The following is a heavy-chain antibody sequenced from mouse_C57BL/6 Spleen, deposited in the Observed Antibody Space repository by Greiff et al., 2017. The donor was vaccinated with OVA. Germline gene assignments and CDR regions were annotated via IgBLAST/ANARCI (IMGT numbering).Heavy chain of an antibody. CDR3: ARFYDGSSDAMDY. CDR2: IYWDDDK. D-gene: IGHD1-1*01. J-gene: IGHJ4*01. Sequence: QVTLKESGPGILQSSQTLSLTCSFSGFSLSTSGMGVSWIRQPSGKGLEWLAHIYWDDDKRYNPSLKSRLTISKDTSRNQVFLKITSVDTADTATYDCARFYDGSSDAMDYWGQGTSVTVSS. CDR1: GFSLSTSGMG. V-gene: IGHV8-12*01.